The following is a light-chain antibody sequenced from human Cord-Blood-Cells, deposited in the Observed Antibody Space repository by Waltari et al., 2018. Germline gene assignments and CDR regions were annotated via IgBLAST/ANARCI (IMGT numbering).Light chain of an antibody. V-gene: IGKV3-11*01. CDR2: DAS. CDR3: QQRSNWPWT. CDR1: QTVISY. J-gene: IGKJ1*01. Sequence: EIVLTQPPATLSLSPGERATLSCRASQTVISYLAWYQQKPGQAPRLLIYDASNRATGIPARFSGSGSGTDFTLTISSLEPEDFAVYYCQQRSNWPWTFGQGTKVEIK.